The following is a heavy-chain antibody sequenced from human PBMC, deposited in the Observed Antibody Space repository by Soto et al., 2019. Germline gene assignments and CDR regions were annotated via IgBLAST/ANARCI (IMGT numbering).Heavy chain of an antibody. J-gene: IGHJ6*02. Sequence: GASVKVSCKASGYTFTSYYMHWVRQAPGQGLEWMGIINPSGGSTSYAQKFQGRVTMTRDTSTSTVYMELSSLRSEDTAVYYCATLFPIKYPPLSGYGMDVWGQGTTVTVSS. CDR2: INPSGGST. D-gene: IGHD2-21*01. V-gene: IGHV1-46*01. CDR1: GYTFTSYY. CDR3: ATLFPIKYPPLSGYGMDV.